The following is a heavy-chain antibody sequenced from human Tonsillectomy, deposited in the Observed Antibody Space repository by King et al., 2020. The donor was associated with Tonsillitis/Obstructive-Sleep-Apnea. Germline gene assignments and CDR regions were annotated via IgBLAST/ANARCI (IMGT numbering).Heavy chain of an antibody. J-gene: IGHJ6*03. CDR2: FDPEDGET. D-gene: IGHD4-17*01. V-gene: IGHV1-24*01. Sequence: VQLVESGAEVKKPGASVKVSCKVSGYTLTELSMHWVRQAPGKGLEWMGGFDPEDGETIYAQKFQGRVTMTEDTSTDTAYMELSSLRSEDTAVYYCATGPTTVTTSYYYYYMDVWGKGTTVTVSS. CDR3: ATGPTTVTTSYYYYYMDV. CDR1: GYTLTELS.